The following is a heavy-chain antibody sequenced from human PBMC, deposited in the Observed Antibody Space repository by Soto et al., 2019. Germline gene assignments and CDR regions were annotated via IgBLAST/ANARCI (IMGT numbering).Heavy chain of an antibody. D-gene: IGHD4-17*01. V-gene: IGHV3-21*06. CDR3: ARDLRGHYGP. J-gene: IGHJ3*01. Sequence: RRLSCEGSGFNFRNFNMIWVRQAPGKGLEWVSSVSGSSSYIYYADSVKGRFTVSRDNANNLVFLQMNGLRPEDTAMYYCARDLRGHYGPWGQGTMVTVSS. CDR2: VSGSSSYI. CDR1: GFNFRNFN.